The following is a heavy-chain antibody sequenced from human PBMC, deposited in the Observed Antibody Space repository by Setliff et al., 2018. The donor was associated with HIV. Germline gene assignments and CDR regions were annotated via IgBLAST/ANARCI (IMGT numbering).Heavy chain of an antibody. Sequence: SVKVSCKASGGTFSSYAISWVRQAPGQGLEWMGGFIPILGIANYAQKFQGRVTITADKSTSTAYMELSSLRSEDTAVYYCARVREEQLAPLPNWYFDLWGRGTLVTVS. V-gene: IGHV1-69*10. J-gene: IGHJ2*01. CDR3: ARVREEQLAPLPNWYFDL. CDR2: FIPILGIA. D-gene: IGHD6-6*01. CDR1: GGTFSSYA.